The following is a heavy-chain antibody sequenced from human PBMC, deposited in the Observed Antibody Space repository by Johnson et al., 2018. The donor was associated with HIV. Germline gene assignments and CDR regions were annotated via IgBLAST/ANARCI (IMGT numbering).Heavy chain of an antibody. CDR3: ARDLRNSGWSNGFDV. CDR1: EFTVSGGY. V-gene: IGHV3-53*01. D-gene: IGHD6-19*01. CDR2: IYSGGST. J-gene: IGHJ3*01. Sequence: VQLVASGGGLIQPGGSLRLSCAASEFTVSGGYMNWVRQAPGKGLEWVSVIYSGGSTYYADPAKGRFTISRDNSKNTLYLQMNSLRAEDTALYYCARDLRNSGWSNGFDVWGQGTMVTVSS.